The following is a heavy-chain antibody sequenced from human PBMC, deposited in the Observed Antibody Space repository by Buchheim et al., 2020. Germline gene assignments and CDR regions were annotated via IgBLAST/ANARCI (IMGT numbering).Heavy chain of an antibody. CDR2: ISYDGSNK. D-gene: IGHD3-9*01. CDR3: AKDRGRYFDWPTGVDY. V-gene: IGHV3-30*18. CDR1: GFTFSSYG. J-gene: IGHJ4*02. Sequence: QVQLVESGGGVVQPGRSLRLSCAASGFTFSSYGMHWVRQAPGKGLEWVAVISYDGSNKYYADSVKGRFTISRVNSRNTLYLQMNSLRAEDTAVYYCAKDRGRYFDWPTGVDYWGQGTL.